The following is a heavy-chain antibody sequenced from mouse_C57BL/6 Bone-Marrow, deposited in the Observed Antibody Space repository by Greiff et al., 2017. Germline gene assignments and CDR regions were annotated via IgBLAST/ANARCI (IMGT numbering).Heavy chain of an antibody. Sequence: FQLQQPGAELVMPGASVKLSCKASGYPFPSYWMHWVKQRPGQGLEWSGEIDPSDRYTNYNQKFTGKSALTVDKSSSTAYMQLISLTSEDSAVYYCASGGYYVPFAYWGQGTLVTVSA. V-gene: IGHV1-69*01. D-gene: IGHD2-3*01. CDR3: ASGGYYVPFAY. J-gene: IGHJ3*01. CDR2: IDPSDRYT. CDR1: GYPFPSYW.